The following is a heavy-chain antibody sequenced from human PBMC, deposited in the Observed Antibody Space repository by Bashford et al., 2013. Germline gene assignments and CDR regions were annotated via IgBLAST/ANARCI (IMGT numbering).Heavy chain of an antibody. CDR1: GFTFSSYS. CDR2: ISSSSSYT. V-gene: IGHV3-21*04. Sequence: GGSLRLSCAASGFTFSSYSMNWVRQAPGKGLEWVSSISSSSSYTNYADSVKGRFTISRDNAKNSLYLQMNSLRAEDTAVYYCARNLGSSGWSADYWGQGTLVTVSS. J-gene: IGHJ4*02. D-gene: IGHD6-19*01. CDR3: ARNLGSSGWSADY.